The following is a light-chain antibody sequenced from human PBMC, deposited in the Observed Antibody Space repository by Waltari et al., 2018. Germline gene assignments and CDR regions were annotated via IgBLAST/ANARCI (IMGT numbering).Light chain of an antibody. Sequence: QSALTQPASVSGSPGQSIPIPCTGTSPDVGAYAYVPWYQQYPGKAPKLLIYDVTNRPSGVSNRFAGSKSGNTASLTISGLQADDEADYYCSSYTGSSTLVFGTGTKVTVL. CDR3: SSYTGSSTLV. CDR1: SPDVGAYAY. CDR2: DVT. J-gene: IGLJ1*01. V-gene: IGLV2-14*03.